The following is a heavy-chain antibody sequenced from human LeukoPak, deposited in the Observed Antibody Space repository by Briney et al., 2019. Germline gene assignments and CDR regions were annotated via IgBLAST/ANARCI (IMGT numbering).Heavy chain of an antibody. CDR3: ARGLHYDYVWGSYRSYYFDY. J-gene: IGHJ4*02. CDR2: INHSGST. V-gene: IGHV4-34*01. D-gene: IGHD3-16*02. CDR1: GGSFSGYY. Sequence: SETLSLTCAVYGGSFSGYYWSWIRQPPGKGLEWIGEINHSGSTNYNPSLKSRVTISVDTSKNQFSLKLSSVTAADTAVYYCARGLHYDYVWGSYRSYYFDYWGQGTLVTVSS.